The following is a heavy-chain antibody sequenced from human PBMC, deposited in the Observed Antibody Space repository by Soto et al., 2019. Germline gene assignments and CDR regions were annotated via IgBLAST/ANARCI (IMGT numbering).Heavy chain of an antibody. V-gene: IGHV2-5*02. D-gene: IGHD5-12*01. Sequence: QITLKESGPPLVKPTQTLTLTCTFSGFSLSTSGVGVGWIRQPPGKALEWLALIYWDDDMRYSPSLKSRLTITKDTSKNQVVLTMTNMDPVDTATYYCAHVYGGYDNFDYWGQGTLVTVSS. CDR3: AHVYGGYDNFDY. J-gene: IGHJ4*02. CDR1: GFSLSTSGVG. CDR2: IYWDDDM.